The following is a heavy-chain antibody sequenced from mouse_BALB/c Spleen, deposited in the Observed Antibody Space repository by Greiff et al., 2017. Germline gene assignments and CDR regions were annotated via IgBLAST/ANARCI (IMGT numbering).Heavy chain of an antibody. CDR2: IWSGGST. CDR1: GFSLTSYG. Sequence: QVQLQQSGPGLVQPSQSLSITCTVSGFSLTSYGVHWVRQSPGKGLEWLGVIWSGGSTDYNAAFISRLSISKDNSKSQVFFKMYSLQADDTAIYYCARDRFAYWGQGTLVTVSA. CDR3: ARDRFAY. J-gene: IGHJ3*01. V-gene: IGHV2-4-1*01.